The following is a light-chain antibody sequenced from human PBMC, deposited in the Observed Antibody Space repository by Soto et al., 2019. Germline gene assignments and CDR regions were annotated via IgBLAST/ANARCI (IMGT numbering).Light chain of an antibody. V-gene: IGKV1-39*01. CDR3: QQSYSTLT. CDR2: AAS. J-gene: IGKJ3*01. CDR1: QSISSY. Sequence: DIQMTQSPSSLSASVGDRVTITCRASQSISSYLNWYQQKPGKAPKLRIYAASSLQSGVPSRFSGSGSGTAFTLTISSLQPEDFATYYCQQSYSTLTFGPGTKVDIK.